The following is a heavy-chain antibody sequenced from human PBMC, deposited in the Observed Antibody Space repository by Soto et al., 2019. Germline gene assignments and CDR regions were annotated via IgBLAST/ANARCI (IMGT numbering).Heavy chain of an antibody. J-gene: IGHJ4*02. CDR1: GFTFSSYA. V-gene: IGHV3-30-3*01. Sequence: GGSLRLSCAASGFTFSSYAMHWVRQAPGKGLEWVAVISYDGSNKYYADSVKGRFTISRDNSKNTLYLQMNSLRAEDTAVYHCARVLTYYDFWSGFDYWGQGTLVTVSS. CDR2: ISYDGSNK. D-gene: IGHD3-3*01. CDR3: ARVLTYYDFWSGFDY.